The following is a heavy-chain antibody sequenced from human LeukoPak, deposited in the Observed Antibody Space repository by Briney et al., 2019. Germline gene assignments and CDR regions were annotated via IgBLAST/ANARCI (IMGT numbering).Heavy chain of an antibody. CDR2: IHYTGAT. Sequence: PSETLSLTCAVYGGSITGYYWSWIRQTPGRGLEWVGEIHYTGATSYNPSLKSRATISTDTSKNQFSLRLSSVTAADTAVYYCASYHGGIQNYFDYWGQGTLVTVSS. CDR3: ASYHGGIQNYFDY. V-gene: IGHV4-34*01. J-gene: IGHJ4*02. CDR1: GGSITGYY. D-gene: IGHD4-23*01.